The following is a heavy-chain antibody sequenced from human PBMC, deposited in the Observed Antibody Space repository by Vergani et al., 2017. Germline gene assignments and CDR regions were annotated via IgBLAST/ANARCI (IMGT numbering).Heavy chain of an antibody. Sequence: QLQLQESGSGLVKPSQTLSLTCAVSGGSISSGGYSWSWIRQPPGKGLEWIGYIYHSGSTYYNPSLKSRVTISVDRSKNQFSLKLSSVTAADTAVYYCARDWGFWSGHGFYYYYGMDVWGQGTTVTVSS. V-gene: IGHV4-30-2*01. CDR3: ARDWGFWSGHGFYYYYGMDV. D-gene: IGHD3-3*01. CDR1: GGSISSGGYS. J-gene: IGHJ6*02. CDR2: IYHSGST.